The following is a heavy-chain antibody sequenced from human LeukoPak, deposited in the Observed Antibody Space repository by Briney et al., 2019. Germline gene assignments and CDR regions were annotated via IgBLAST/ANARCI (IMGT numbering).Heavy chain of an antibody. CDR1: GFTVSSNY. CDR2: IYSGGST. CDR3: AKWAGGTYYYDSSGYPRDAFDI. J-gene: IGHJ3*02. Sequence: GGSLRLSCAASGFTVSSNYMSWVRQAPGKGLEWVSVIYSGGSTYYADSVKGRFTTSRDNSKNTLYLQMNSLRAEDTAVYYCAKWAGGTYYYDSSGYPRDAFDIWGQGRMVTVSS. V-gene: IGHV3-53*01. D-gene: IGHD3-22*01.